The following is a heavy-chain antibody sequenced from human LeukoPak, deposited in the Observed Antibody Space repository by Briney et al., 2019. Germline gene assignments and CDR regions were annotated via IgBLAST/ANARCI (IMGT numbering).Heavy chain of an antibody. CDR1: GGTFSSYA. CDR2: IIPILGIA. CDR3: ARVAVAGTRGAFDI. J-gene: IGHJ3*02. D-gene: IGHD6-19*01. Sequence: GSSVKVSCKASGGTFSSYAISWVRQAPGQGLEWMGRIIPILGIANYAQKFQGRVTITADKSTGTAYMELSSLRSEDTAVYYCARVAVAGTRGAFDIWGQGTMVTVSS. V-gene: IGHV1-69*04.